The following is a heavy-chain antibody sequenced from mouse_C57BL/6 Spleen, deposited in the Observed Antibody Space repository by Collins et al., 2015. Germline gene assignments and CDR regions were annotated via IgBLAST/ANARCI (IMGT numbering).Heavy chain of an antibody. J-gene: IGHJ3*01. V-gene: IGHV7-3*02. CDR2: IRNKANGYTT. D-gene: IGHD1-1*01. CDR3: ARYSPYVGFAY. CDR1: GFTFTDYY. Sequence: EVKLVESGGGLVQPGGSLRLSCATSGFTFTDYYMSWVRQPPGKALEWLGFIRNKANGYTTEYSASVKGRFTISRDNSQSILYLQMNTLRAEDSATYYCARYSPYVGFAYWGQGTLVTVSA.